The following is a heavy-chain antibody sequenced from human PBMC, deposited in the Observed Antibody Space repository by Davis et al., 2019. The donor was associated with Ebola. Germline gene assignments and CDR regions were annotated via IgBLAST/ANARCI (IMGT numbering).Heavy chain of an antibody. V-gene: IGHV1-46*03. Sequence: ASVTVSCKASGDIFTNYHIHWVRQAPGQGLEWMGIINPSAGSTHYAQKFQVRVTMTRDTSTRTVYMELSSLRSEDTAVYYCSASDFYYGVDVWGQGTTVTVSS. CDR2: INPSAGST. J-gene: IGHJ6*02. CDR3: SASDFYYGVDV. CDR1: GDIFTNYH.